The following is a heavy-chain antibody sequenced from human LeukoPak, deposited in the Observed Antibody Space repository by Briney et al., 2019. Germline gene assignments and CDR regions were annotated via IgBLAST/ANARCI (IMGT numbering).Heavy chain of an antibody. D-gene: IGHD1-7*01. CDR1: GFSFRNYG. J-gene: IGHJ4*01. CDR2: IWSDGSSK. CDR3: ARDGNYNDNPGWDFDN. V-gene: IGHV3-33*01. Sequence: GSPRLSCAASGFSFRNYGMHWVCQAPGKGLEWVAVIWSDGSSKYYADSVKGRFTISRDHSKNTLYLQVNSLRVEDRAVYYCARDGNYNDNPGWDFDNCGHRNLVSASS.